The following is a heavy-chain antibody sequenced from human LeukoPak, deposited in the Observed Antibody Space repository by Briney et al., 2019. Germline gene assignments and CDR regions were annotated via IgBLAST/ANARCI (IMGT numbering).Heavy chain of an antibody. CDR3: AKDYRAHPLRPNWLDP. V-gene: IGHV3-53*01. CDR2: IDRSGVT. Sequence: GGSLRLSCAASGFTVHSNYMSWVRQAPGKGLEWVSVIDRSGVTHYADSVKGRFTISRVNSKNTLYLQMNSLRAEDTGVYYCAKDYRAHPLRPNWLDPWGQGTLVTVSS. CDR1: GFTVHSNY. D-gene: IGHD1-26*01. J-gene: IGHJ5*02.